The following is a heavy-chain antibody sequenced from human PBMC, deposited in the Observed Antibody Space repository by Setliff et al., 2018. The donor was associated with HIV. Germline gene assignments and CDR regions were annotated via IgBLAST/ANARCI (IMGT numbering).Heavy chain of an antibody. V-gene: IGHV1-2*02. CDR1: GFTFTDFF. J-gene: IGHJ4*02. CDR2: ISPYDGSR. Sequence: ASVKVSCKASGFTFTDFFIHWVRQSPGQGLEWMGWISPYDGSRRISQRLRGRVTMTKDTSINTAYMELSGLTSDDTAVYYCARQLSNSFDYWGQGALVTVSS. D-gene: IGHD7-27*01. CDR3: ARQLSNSFDY.